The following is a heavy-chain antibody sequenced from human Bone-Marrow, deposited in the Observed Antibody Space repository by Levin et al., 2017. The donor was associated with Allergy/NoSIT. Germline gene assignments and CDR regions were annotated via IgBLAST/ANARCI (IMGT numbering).Heavy chain of an antibody. CDR1: GFTFGTYS. CDR2: ISGSSTYI. D-gene: IGHD6-6*01. J-gene: IGHJ1*01. V-gene: IGHV3-21*01. Sequence: AGGSLRLSCAASGFTFGTYSLAWVRQAPGKGLEWVASISGSSTYIYYASSVKGRFTISRDNAKNSLYLQMNSLRVDDTAVYYCARQYSSSYYFQHWGQGTLVAVSS. CDR3: ARQYSSSYYFQH.